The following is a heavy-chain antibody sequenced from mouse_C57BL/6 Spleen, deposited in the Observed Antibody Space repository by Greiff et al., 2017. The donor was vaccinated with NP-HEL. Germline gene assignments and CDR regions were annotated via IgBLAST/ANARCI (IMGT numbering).Heavy chain of an antibody. D-gene: IGHD1-1*01. CDR3: ARDYYGSSCAMDY. CDR2: IYPGSGNT. J-gene: IGHJ4*01. V-gene: IGHV1-76*01. Sequence: VQLQQSGAELVRPGASVKLSCKASGYTFTDYYINWVKQRPGQGLEWIARIYPGSGNTYYNEKFKGKATLTAEKSSSTAYMQLSSLTSEDSAVYFCARDYYGSSCAMDYWGQGTSVTVSS. CDR1: GYTFTDYY.